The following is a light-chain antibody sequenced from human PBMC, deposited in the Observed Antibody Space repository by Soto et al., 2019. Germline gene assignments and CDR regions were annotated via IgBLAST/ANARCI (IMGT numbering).Light chain of an antibody. Sequence: EIVMTQSPATLSVSPGERATVSXRASQSSSRYFAWYQQKAARPPXLXXYXASKRDTGIPAMFSGSGSWTAFTLTIRRLGPEGVALYYCQQSSNWRGSFGRGTKV. CDR2: XAS. CDR3: QQSSNWRGS. J-gene: IGKJ4*01. V-gene: IGKV3-11*01. CDR1: QSSSRY.